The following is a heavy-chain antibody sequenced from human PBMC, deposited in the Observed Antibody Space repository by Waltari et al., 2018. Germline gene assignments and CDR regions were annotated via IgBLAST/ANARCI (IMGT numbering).Heavy chain of an antibody. CDR2: VNTNTGNP. J-gene: IGHJ4*02. V-gene: IGHV7-4-1*02. Sequence: QVQLVQSGSELKKPGASVKVSCKASGYTFTSNTMTWVRLATGQGPAGMGGVNTNTGNPTYSQGFTGRFVFSLDTSVSTAYLQISSLKAEDTAVYYCARENSEGGVRGVILNWGQGTLVTVSS. D-gene: IGHD3-10*01. CDR1: GYTFTSNT. CDR3: ARENSEGGVRGVILN.